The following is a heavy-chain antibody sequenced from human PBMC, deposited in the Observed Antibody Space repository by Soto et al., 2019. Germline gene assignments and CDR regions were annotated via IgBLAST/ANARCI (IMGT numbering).Heavy chain of an antibody. J-gene: IGHJ5*02. D-gene: IGHD6-19*01. CDR2: IIPIFGTA. CDR3: ARAPWAYSSGWYWFDP. CDR1: GGTFSSYA. Sequence: QVQLVQSGAEVKKPGSSVKVSCKASGGTFSSYAISWVRQAPGQGLEWMGGIIPIFGTANYAQKFQGRVTMPADESTSAAYMELSSLRSEDTAVYYCARAPWAYSSGWYWFDPWGQGTLFTVSS. V-gene: IGHV1-69*12.